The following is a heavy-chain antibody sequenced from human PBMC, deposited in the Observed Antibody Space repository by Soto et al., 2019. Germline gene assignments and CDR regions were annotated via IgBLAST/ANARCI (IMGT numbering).Heavy chain of an antibody. CDR1: GGSISSYY. CDR3: ARGSWSFYYFDY. V-gene: IGHV4-59*12. Sequence: SETLSLTCTVSGGSISSYYWSWIRQPPGKGLEWIGYIYYSGGTNYNPSLKSRVTISVDTSKNQFSLKLSSVTAADTAVYYCARGSWSFYYFDYWGQGTLVTVSS. CDR2: IYYSGGT. J-gene: IGHJ4*02. D-gene: IGHD3-10*01.